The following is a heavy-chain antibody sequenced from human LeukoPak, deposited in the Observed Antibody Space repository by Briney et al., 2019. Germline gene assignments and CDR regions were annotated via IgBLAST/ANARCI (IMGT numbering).Heavy chain of an antibody. Sequence: GESLKISCKGSGYSFTSYWIGWVRQMPGKGLEWMGIIYPGDSDTRYSPSFQGQVTISADKSINTAYLQWSSLKASDTAIYYCATSESQTRFDYWGQGTLVTVSS. CDR3: ATSESQTRFDY. V-gene: IGHV5-51*01. CDR2: IYPGDSDT. CDR1: GYSFTSYW. D-gene: IGHD1/OR15-1a*01. J-gene: IGHJ4*02.